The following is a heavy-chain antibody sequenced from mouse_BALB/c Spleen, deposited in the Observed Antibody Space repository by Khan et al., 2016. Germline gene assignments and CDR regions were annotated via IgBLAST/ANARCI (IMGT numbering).Heavy chain of an antibody. CDR2: INPSTGYT. V-gene: IGHV1-7*01. Sequence: QVQLQQSGAELAKPGASVKMSCKASGYTFTSYWMHWVKQRPGQGLEWIGYINPSTGYTEYNQKFKDKATLTADKSSSTAYMQLSSLTSEDSAVYYGARWRRLDYWGQGTTLTVSS. CDR3: ARWRRLDY. J-gene: IGHJ2*01. CDR1: GYTFTSYW.